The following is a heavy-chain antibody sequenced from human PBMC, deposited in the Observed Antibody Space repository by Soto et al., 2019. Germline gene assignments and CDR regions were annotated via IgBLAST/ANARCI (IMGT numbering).Heavy chain of an antibody. Sequence: PGGSLRLSCAASGFTFINYWMHWVRQAPGKGPVWVSRINSDGGSTTYADSVKGRFTISRDNAKNTLYLQMNSLRAEDTAVYYCAKDDTGGYYPYYKYYGMDVWGQVTTVTVSS. D-gene: IGHD3-22*01. V-gene: IGHV3-74*01. CDR3: AKDDTGGYYPYYKYYGMDV. CDR1: GFTFINYW. CDR2: INSDGGST. J-gene: IGHJ6*02.